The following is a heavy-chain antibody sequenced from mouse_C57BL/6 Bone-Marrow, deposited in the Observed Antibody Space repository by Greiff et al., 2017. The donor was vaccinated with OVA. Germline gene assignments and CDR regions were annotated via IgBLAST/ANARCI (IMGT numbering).Heavy chain of an antibody. J-gene: IGHJ4*01. Sequence: VQLQQSGPELVKPGASVKIPCKASGYTFTDYNMDWVKQSHGKSLEWIGDINPNNGGTIYNQKFKGKATLTVDKSSSTAYMELRSLTSEDTAVYYCARVDGDQYFYYYAMDYWGQGTSVTVSS. CDR1: GYTFTDYN. CDR2: INPNNGGT. CDR3: ARVDGDQYFYYYAMDY. V-gene: IGHV1-18*01. D-gene: IGHD2-13*01.